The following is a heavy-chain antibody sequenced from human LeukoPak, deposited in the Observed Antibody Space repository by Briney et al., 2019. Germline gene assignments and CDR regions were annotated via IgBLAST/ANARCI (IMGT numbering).Heavy chain of an antibody. Sequence: SETLSLTCTVSGGSISSSSYYWGWIRQPPGKGLEWIGSIYYSGSTYYNPSLKSRVTISVDTSKNQFSLKLSSVTAADTAVYYCAKDDYYDSSGYSLFDYWGQGTLVTVSS. V-gene: IGHV4-39*02. CDR2: IYYSGST. CDR3: AKDDYYDSSGYSLFDY. J-gene: IGHJ4*02. CDR1: GGSISSSSYY. D-gene: IGHD3-22*01.